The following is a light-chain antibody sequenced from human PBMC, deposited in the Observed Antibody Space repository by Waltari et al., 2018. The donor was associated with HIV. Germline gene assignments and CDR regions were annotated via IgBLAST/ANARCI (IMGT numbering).Light chain of an antibody. CDR2: SNN. J-gene: IGLJ1*01. V-gene: IGLV1-44*01. CDR3: AAWDDSLKGGA. CDR1: PPTPGANT. Sequence: QSVLPQPPSASGTPGPRVTNSSSGSPPTPGANTVSWYQQLPGTAPKLLIYSNNGRPSGVPDRLSGSTSGTSASLVISGLQSEDEADYYCAAWDDSLKGGAFGTGTKVTVL.